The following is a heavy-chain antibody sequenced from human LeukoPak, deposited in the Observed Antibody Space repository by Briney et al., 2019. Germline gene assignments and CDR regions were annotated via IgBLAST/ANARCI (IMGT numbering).Heavy chain of an antibody. V-gene: IGHV4-39*01. Sequence: SETLSLTCTVSGGSISSSSYYWGWIRQPPGKGLDWIGGIYYSGSTYYNPSLKSRVTISVDTSKNQFSLKLSSVTAADTAVYARRKVGAPPPPLRAAPNFDYWGQGTLVTVSS. CDR2: IYYSGST. CDR1: GGSISSSSYY. CDR3: RKVGAPPPPLRAAPNFDY. D-gene: IGHD1-26*01. J-gene: IGHJ4*02.